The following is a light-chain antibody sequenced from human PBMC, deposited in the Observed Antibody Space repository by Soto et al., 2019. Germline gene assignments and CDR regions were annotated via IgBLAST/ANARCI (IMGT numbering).Light chain of an antibody. CDR2: EVD. J-gene: IGLJ2*01. CDR3: SSCTSGNTVV. CDR1: ISDVGGYNY. Sequence: QSVLTQPASVSGSPGQSITISCTGTISDVGGYNYVSWYQQHPGKAPKLMIYEVDSRPSGVSNRFSGSKSGNTASLTISGIQAEDEADYYCSSCTSGNTVVFGGGTKLTVL. V-gene: IGLV2-14*01.